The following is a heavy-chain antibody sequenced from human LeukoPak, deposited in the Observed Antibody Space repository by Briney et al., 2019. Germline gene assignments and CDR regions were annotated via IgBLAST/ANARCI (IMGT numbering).Heavy chain of an antibody. Sequence: SETLSLTCTVSGGSISSYYWGWIRQPPGKGLEWIGSIYYSGSTYYNPSLKSRVTISVDTSKNQFSLKLSSVTAADTAVYYCAGLLENYYDSSGYYAWGQGTLVTVSS. J-gene: IGHJ4*02. CDR3: AGLLENYYDSSGYYA. D-gene: IGHD3-22*01. CDR2: IYYSGST. V-gene: IGHV4-39*01. CDR1: GGSISSYY.